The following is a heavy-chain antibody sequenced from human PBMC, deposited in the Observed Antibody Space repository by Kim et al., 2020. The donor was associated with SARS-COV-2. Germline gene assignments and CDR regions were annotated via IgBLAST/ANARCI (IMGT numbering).Heavy chain of an antibody. V-gene: IGHV1-2*02. D-gene: IGHD7-27*01. CDR2: IGPNSSGT. Sequence: ASVKVSCKASGYTITAYYMHWIRQAPGQGLEWMGWIGPNSSGTNFAQRFQGRVTLTTDTSINTAYMELNSLTSDDTAIYYCARLGNVEVTRAVYWGQGTLVTVSS. CDR1: GYTITAYY. J-gene: IGHJ4*02. CDR3: ARLGNVEVTRAVY.